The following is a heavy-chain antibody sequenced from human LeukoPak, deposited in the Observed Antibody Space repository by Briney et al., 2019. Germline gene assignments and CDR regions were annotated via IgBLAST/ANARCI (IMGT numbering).Heavy chain of an antibody. Sequence: SETLSLTCTVSGGSISSYYWSWIRKPPGKGLEWIGYIYTSGSTNYNPSLKSRVTISVDTSKNQFSLKLSSVTAADTAVYYCARQGVTGTTPDYWGQGTLVTVSS. CDR2: IYTSGST. D-gene: IGHD1-7*01. CDR1: GGSISSYY. J-gene: IGHJ4*02. CDR3: ARQGVTGTTPDY. V-gene: IGHV4-4*09.